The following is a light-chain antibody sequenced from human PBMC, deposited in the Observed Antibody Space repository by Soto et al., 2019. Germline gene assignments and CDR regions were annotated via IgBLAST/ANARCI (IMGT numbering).Light chain of an antibody. Sequence: SFLTLPPSASGTPGQTVTISCSGTTSNIGRNTVNWYQQLPGRAPKLLIYGNSQGPSGVPDRFSASKSGTSASLAISGLRYEDEADYHCAAWDDNINDLLLGGGNKVTVL. V-gene: IGLV1-44*01. CDR2: GNS. J-gene: IGLJ2*01. CDR3: AAWDDNINDLL. CDR1: TSNIGRNT.